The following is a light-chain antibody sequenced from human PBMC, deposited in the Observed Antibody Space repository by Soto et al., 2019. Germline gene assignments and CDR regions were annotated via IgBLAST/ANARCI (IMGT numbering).Light chain of an antibody. J-gene: IGLJ1*01. CDR3: SSYTSRSTLV. V-gene: IGLV2-8*01. CDR1: SSDVGGYNY. Sequence: QSALTQPPSASGSPGQSVTISCTGTSSDVGGYNYVSWYQQHPGKAPKLMIYEVSKRPSGVPFRFSASKSANTASLTVSGLQAEDEADYYCSSYTSRSTLVFGTGTKLTVL. CDR2: EVS.